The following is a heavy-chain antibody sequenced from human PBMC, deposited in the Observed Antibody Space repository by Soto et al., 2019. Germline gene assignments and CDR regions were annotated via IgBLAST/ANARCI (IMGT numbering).Heavy chain of an antibody. V-gene: IGHV1-18*01. J-gene: IGHJ4*02. Sequence: QVQLVQSGAEVKKPGASVKVSCKASGYTFTSYGISWVRQAPGQGLEWMGWISAYNGNTNYAQKRQGRVRMTTDTSTSTADRERRSLRADDTAVYYCAGDPGTRSDYWGQGTLVTVSS. CDR1: GYTFTSYG. CDR3: AGDPGTRSDY. D-gene: IGHD3-10*01. CDR2: ISAYNGNT.